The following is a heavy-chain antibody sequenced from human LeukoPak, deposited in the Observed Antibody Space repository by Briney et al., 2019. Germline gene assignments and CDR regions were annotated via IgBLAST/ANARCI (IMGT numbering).Heavy chain of an antibody. CDR1: GGSISSGVYY. J-gene: IGHJ4*02. V-gene: IGHV4-31*03. CDR3: ARRSGDYGDYADYFDY. CDR2: IYYSGST. D-gene: IGHD4-17*01. Sequence: SETLFLTCTVSGGSISSGVYYWSWIRQHPGKGLEWIGYIYYSGSTYYNPSLKSRVTISVDTSKNQFSLKLSSVTAADTAVYYCARRSGDYGDYADYFDYWGQGTLVTVSS.